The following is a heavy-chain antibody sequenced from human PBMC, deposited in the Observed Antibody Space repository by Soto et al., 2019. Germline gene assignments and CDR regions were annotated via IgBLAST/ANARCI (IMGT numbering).Heavy chain of an antibody. CDR2: MSPKTANT. CDR3: TGGPPNWGFDS. CDR1: GYTFTSYD. D-gene: IGHD7-27*01. J-gene: IGHJ5*01. Sequence: ASVKVSCKASGYTFTSYDINWVRQTAGQGLEWMGWMSPKTANTGYAQKFQDRVTMTRSTSISTAYMELSSLTSEDTAVYYCTGGPPNWGFDSWGQGTPVTVCS. V-gene: IGHV1-8*01.